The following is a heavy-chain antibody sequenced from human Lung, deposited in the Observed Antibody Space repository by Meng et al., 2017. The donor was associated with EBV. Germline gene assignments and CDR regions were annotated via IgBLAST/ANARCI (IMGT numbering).Heavy chain of an antibody. J-gene: IGHJ4*02. CDR2: VYHRGDT. CDR1: GDSISSDIW. V-gene: IGHV4-4*02. CDR3: GRDQGRQLINH. D-gene: IGHD1-1*01. Sequence: HGQLQESGPGLVKPSGALSLTCTVSGDSISSDIWWSWVRQPPGKGLEWIGEVYHRGDTNYNPSLKSRVVISVDRSKNQFSLNLSSVTAADTAVYYCGRDQGRQLINHWGQGTLVTVSS.